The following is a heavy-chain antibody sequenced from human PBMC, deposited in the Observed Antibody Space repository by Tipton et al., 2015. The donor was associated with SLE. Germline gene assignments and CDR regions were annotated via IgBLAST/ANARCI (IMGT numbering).Heavy chain of an antibody. CDR1: GYSFSTYW. CDR3: ARSAVVLVVYPDAFDI. D-gene: IGHD2-8*02. CDR2: IYPGDSDT. Sequence: VQLVQSGAEVKKSGESLKISCKGSGYSFSTYWIGWVRQMPGKGLEWMGIIYPGDSDTRYNPSFQGQVTISADTSISTAYLQWSSLKASDTAMYYCARSAVVLVVYPDAFDIWGQGTMVTVSS. V-gene: IGHV5-51*03. J-gene: IGHJ3*02.